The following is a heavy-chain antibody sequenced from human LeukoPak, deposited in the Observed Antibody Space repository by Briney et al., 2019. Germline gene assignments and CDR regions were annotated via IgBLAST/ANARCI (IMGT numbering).Heavy chain of an antibody. D-gene: IGHD2-2*01. V-gene: IGHV3-21*01. CDR3: ASGCSGTSCYYY. CDR1: GFTFSSYS. J-gene: IGHJ4*02. CDR2: ISSTSSYI. Sequence: GGSLRLSCAASGFTFSSYSMNWVRQAPGKGLEWVSSISSTSSYIYYADSVKGRFTISRDNAKNSPYLQMNSLRAEDTAVYYCASGCSGTSCYYYWGQGTLVTVSS.